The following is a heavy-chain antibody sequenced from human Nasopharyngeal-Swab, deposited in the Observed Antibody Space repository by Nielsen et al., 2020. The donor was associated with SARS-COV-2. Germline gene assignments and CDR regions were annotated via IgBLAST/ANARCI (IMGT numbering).Heavy chain of an antibody. V-gene: IGHV4-31*02. J-gene: IGHJ4*02. D-gene: IGHD2-21*02. CDR3: ARARRNFVVVSAFDY. CDR2: IYYSGST. Sequence: MRQYPGKGLEWIGYIYYSGSTYYNPSLKSRVTISVDTSKNQFSLKLSSVTAADTAVYYCARARRNFVVVSAFDYWGQGTLVTVSS.